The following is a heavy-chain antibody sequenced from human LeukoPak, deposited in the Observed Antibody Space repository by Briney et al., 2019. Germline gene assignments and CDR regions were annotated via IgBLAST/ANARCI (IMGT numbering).Heavy chain of an antibody. CDR3: ARIAAAGPRGVRNWFDP. D-gene: IGHD6-13*01. J-gene: IGHJ5*02. CDR2: ISAYNGNT. V-gene: IGHV1-18*01. CDR1: GYTFTSYG. Sequence: ASVKVSCKASGYTFTSYGISWVRQAPGQGLEWMGWISAYNGNTNYAQKLQGIVTMTTDTSTSTAYMELRSLRSDDTAVYYCARIAAAGPRGVRNWFDPWGQGTLVTVSS.